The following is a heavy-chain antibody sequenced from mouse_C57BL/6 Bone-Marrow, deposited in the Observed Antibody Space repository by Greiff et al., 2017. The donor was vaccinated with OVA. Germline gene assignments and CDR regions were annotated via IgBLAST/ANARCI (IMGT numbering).Heavy chain of an antibody. D-gene: IGHD1-1*02. CDR1: GYTFTSYG. J-gene: IGHJ3*01. Sequence: VQLQQSGAELARPGASVKLSCKASGYTFTSYGISWVKQRTGQGLEWIGEIYPRSGNTYYNEKFKSKATLTADKSSSTAYMVLRSLTSDDSAVYVCARDALWAYWDQGTLVTVSA. CDR2: IYPRSGNT. V-gene: IGHV1-81*01. CDR3: ARDALWAY.